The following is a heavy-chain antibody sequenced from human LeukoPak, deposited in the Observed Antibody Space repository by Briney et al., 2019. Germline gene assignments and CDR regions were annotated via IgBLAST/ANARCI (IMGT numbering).Heavy chain of an antibody. J-gene: IGHJ5*02. D-gene: IGHD3-10*01. CDR1: GYTFTSYG. CDR3: ARELWFGELSYWFDP. V-gene: IGHV1-18*01. Sequence: ASVKVSCKASGYTFTSYGISWVRQAPGQGLEWMGWISAYNGNTNYAQKLQGRVTMTTDTSTSTAYMELRGLRSDDTAVYYCARELWFGELSYWFDPWGQGTLVTVSS. CDR2: ISAYNGNT.